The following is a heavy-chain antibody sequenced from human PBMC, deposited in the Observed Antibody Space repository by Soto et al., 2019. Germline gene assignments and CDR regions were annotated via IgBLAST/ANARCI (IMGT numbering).Heavy chain of an antibody. CDR3: ARPLPLQLWFSGPYYYYRMDV. CDR2: ISAYNGNT. D-gene: IGHD5-18*01. J-gene: IGHJ6*02. V-gene: IGHV1-18*01. CDR1: GYTFTSYG. Sequence: ASVKVSCKASGYTFTSYGISWVRLAPGQGLEWMGWISAYNGNTNYAQKLQGRVTMTTDTSTSTAYMELRSLRSDATAVYYCARPLPLQLWFSGPYYYYRMDVWGQGTTVTVSS.